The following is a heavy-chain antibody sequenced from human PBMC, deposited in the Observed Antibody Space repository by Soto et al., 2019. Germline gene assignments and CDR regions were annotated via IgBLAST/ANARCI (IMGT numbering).Heavy chain of an antibody. J-gene: IGHJ5*02. V-gene: IGHV4-30-4*01. CDR2: IYYSGST. Sequence: PSETLSLTCTVSGGSISSGDYYWSWIRQPPGKGLEWIGYIYYSGSTYYNPSLKSRVTISVDTSKNQFSLKLSSVTAADTAVYYCARSYFDWLLGLDWFDPWGQGTLVTVSS. D-gene: IGHD3-9*01. CDR3: ARSYFDWLLGLDWFDP. CDR1: GGSISSGDYY.